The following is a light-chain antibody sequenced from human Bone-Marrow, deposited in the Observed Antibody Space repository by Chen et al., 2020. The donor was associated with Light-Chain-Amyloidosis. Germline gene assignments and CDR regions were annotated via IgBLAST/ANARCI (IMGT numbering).Light chain of an antibody. CDR2: NIS. Sequence: QSALTQHASVSGSPGQSITISCTGTTSDIGTYDFVSWYQQFPDNAPKLIIFNISVRSSGTSRRFSGSKSGNTASLTISGLQPDDEGVYFCASYAKGNIVVFGGGSTLTV. CDR3: ASYAKGNIVV. CDR1: TSDIGTYDF. V-gene: IGLV2-14*01. J-gene: IGLJ2*01.